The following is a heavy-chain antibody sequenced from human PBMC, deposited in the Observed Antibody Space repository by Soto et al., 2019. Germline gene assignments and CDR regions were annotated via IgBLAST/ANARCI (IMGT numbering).Heavy chain of an antibody. CDR3: ARGLAASYYGSGSKGHYYYGMDV. CDR1: GGSFSGYY. D-gene: IGHD3-10*01. V-gene: IGHV4-34*01. Sequence: SETLSLTCAVYGGSFSGYYWSWIRQPPGKGLEWIGEINHSGSTNYNPSLKSRVTISVDTSKNQFSLKLSSVTAADTAVYYCARGLAASYYGSGSKGHYYYGMDVWGQGTTVTVSS. J-gene: IGHJ6*02. CDR2: INHSGST.